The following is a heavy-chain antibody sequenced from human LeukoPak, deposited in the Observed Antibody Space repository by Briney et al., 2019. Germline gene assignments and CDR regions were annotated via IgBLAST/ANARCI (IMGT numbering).Heavy chain of an antibody. Sequence: GASMKVSRKASGYTFTSYFMHWVRQAPGQGLEWMGIINPSGGSTSYAQKFQGRVTMTRDTSTSTVYMELSSLRSEDTAVYYCARAVGDRYNLRDFVFDIWGQGTMVTVSS. CDR2: INPSGGST. CDR1: GYTFTSYF. J-gene: IGHJ3*02. D-gene: IGHD5-24*01. V-gene: IGHV1-46*01. CDR3: ARAVGDRYNLRDFVFDI.